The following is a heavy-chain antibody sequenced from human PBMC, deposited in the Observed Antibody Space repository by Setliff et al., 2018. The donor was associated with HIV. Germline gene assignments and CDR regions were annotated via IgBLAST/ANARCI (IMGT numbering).Heavy chain of an antibody. CDR1: GGTFSSYT. V-gene: IGHV1-69*02. D-gene: IGHD3-3*01. Sequence: ASVKVSCKASGGTFSSYTINWVRQAPGQGLEWMGRSIPILGIGNDEQAQKFKGRVTFTADKSTSIVYMELSSLRSEDTAVYYCARGLTIFDPDWYFDLWGRGTLVTVSS. J-gene: IGHJ2*01. CDR2: SIPILGIG. CDR3: ARGLTIFDPDWYFDL.